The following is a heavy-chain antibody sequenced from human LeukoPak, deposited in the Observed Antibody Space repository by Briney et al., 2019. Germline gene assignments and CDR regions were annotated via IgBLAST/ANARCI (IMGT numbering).Heavy chain of an antibody. CDR3: ARSEGVYYGTGSSESYYPHWFDP. CDR1: VYSINTYY. CDR2: IYYSGST. Sequence: PSETLSLTCAISVYSINTYYWSWIRQPPGKGLGWIGDIYYSGSTKYNPSLQSRVTISLYTSKKQLSLKLNSVTAADTAVYYCARSEGVYYGTGSSESYYPHWFDPWGQGILVTVSS. J-gene: IGHJ5*02. D-gene: IGHD3-10*01. V-gene: IGHV4-59*01.